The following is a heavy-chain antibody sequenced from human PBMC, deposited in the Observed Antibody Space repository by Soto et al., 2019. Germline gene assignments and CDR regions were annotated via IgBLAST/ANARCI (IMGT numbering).Heavy chain of an antibody. CDR1: GGTFSSYT. V-gene: IGHV1-69*04. D-gene: IGHD2-2*01. CDR2: IIPILGIA. CDR3: AREVGIAVPAVPNYFDY. Sequence: GASVKVSCKASGGTFSSYTISWVRQAPGQGLEWMGRIIPILGIANYAQKFQGRVTITADKSTSTAYMELSSLRSEDTAVYYCAREVGIAVPAVPNYFDYWGQGTLVTVSS. J-gene: IGHJ4*02.